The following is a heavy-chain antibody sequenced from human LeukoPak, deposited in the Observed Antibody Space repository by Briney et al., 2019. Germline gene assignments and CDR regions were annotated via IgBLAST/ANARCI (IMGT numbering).Heavy chain of an antibody. CDR2: VYYSGST. CDR3: ARIHRYCSGGACYVLDN. CDR1: GGSISGYY. V-gene: IGHV4-59*01. Sequence: SETLSLTCTVSGGSISGYYWSRIRQPPGRGLEWIGYVYYSGSTNYNPSFKSRITISVDTSRNQFSLQLSSVTAADTAVYYCARIHRYCSGGACYVLDNWGQGTLVAVSS. D-gene: IGHD2-15*01. J-gene: IGHJ4*02.